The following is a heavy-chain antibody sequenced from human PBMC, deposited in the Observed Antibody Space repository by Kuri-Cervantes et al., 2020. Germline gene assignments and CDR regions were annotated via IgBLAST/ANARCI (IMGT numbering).Heavy chain of an antibody. CDR3: ARLIGAPDAMPYFDY. CDR2: IYHSGST. V-gene: IGHV4-38-2*01. Sequence: SQTLSLTCAVSGYSISSGYYWGWIRQPPGKGLEWIGSIYHSGSTYYNPSLKSRVTISVDTSKNQFSLKLSSVTAADTAVYYCARLIGAPDAMPYFDYWGQGTLVTVSS. J-gene: IGHJ4*02. D-gene: IGHD2-2*01. CDR1: GYSISSGYY.